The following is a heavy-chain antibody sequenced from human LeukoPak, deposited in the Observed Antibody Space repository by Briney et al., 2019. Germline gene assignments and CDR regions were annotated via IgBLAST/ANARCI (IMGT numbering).Heavy chain of an antibody. D-gene: IGHD4-17*01. CDR1: GGSISSSNW. CDR2: IYHSGST. CDR3: ARTDYGDYGDDY. J-gene: IGHJ4*02. Sequence: SETLSLTCAVSGGSISSSNWWSWVRQPPGKGLEWIGEIYHSGSTNYNPPLKSRVTISVDKSKNQFSLKLSSVTAADTAVYYCARTDYGDYGDDYWGQGTLVTVSS. V-gene: IGHV4-4*02.